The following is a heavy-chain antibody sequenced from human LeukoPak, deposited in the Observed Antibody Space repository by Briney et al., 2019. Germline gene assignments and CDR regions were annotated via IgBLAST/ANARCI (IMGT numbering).Heavy chain of an antibody. CDR2: MNQDGSEI. CDR3: ARMTYYYDSSGYPTGSAFDI. V-gene: IGHV3-7*01. CDR1: GFTFSRYW. D-gene: IGHD3-22*01. Sequence: GGSLRLSCVGSGFTFSRYWLNWVRQAPGKGLEWVANMNQDGSEIYYLDSVKGRFTISRDNSKNTLYLQMNSLRAEDTAVYYCARMTYYYDSSGYPTGSAFDIWGQGTMVTVSS. J-gene: IGHJ3*02.